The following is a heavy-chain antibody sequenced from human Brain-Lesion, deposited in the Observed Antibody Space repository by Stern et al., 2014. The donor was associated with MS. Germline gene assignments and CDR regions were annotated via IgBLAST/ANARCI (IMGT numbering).Heavy chain of an antibody. CDR3: AKTIVGES. J-gene: IGHJ5*02. V-gene: IGHV3-23*04. D-gene: IGHD1-26*01. CDR1: GFPFSNYA. Sequence: EVQLVQSGGGLVQPGGSLRLSCVGSGFPFSNYAMTWVRQAPGKGLEWVSAMSGSGSSTYYADSVRGRFSISRDNSKSTVFLQMNSLRADDTATYFCAKTIVGESWGQGALVTVSS. CDR2: MSGSGSST.